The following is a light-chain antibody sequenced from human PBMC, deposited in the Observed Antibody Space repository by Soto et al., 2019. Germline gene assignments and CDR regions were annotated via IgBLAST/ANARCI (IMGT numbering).Light chain of an antibody. CDR3: QQYNDWPRT. Sequence: EIVMTQSPATLSVSPGERAALSCRASQSVSINLAWYQQKPGQAPRLLIYGTFTRATGIPARFSGSGSATEFTLTISSLQSEDFAVYYCQQYNDWPRTFGQGTKVDIK. CDR1: QSVSIN. V-gene: IGKV3-15*01. J-gene: IGKJ1*01. CDR2: GTF.